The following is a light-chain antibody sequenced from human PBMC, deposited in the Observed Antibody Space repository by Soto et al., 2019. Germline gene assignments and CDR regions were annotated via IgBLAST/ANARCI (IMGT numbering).Light chain of an antibody. Sequence: EIVLTQSPATLSLSPGERATLSCRASQSVSSYLAWYQQKPGQAPRLLIYDASNRATGIPARFSGSGSGTDFTLTIRSLEPEDFAVYYCKQRSNSITFGQGTRLEIK. V-gene: IGKV3-11*01. CDR1: QSVSSY. CDR3: KQRSNSIT. CDR2: DAS. J-gene: IGKJ5*01.